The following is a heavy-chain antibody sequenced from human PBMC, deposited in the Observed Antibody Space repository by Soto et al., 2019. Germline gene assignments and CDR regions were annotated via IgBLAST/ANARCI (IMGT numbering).Heavy chain of an antibody. CDR3: ARSVAVPGAHIDY. J-gene: IGHJ4*02. CDR2: VYYTGST. V-gene: IGHV4-59*01. CDR1: GGSISGSY. Sequence: SETHCLTCSVSGGSISGSYWSWIRQSPGKGLEWLGYVYYTGSTNYSPSLRSRVSISVDTSKNEFSLRLSSVTAADTAVYFCARSVAVPGAHIDYWGQGTQVTVSS. D-gene: IGHD6-19*01.